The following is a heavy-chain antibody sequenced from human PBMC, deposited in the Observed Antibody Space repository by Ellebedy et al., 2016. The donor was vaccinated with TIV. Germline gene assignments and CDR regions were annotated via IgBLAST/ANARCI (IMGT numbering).Heavy chain of an antibody. CDR3: ARRGDILTGYYNDY. J-gene: IGHJ4*02. CDR2: IYYSGST. CDR1: GGSISSSSYY. V-gene: IGHV4-39*01. Sequence: SETLSLTCTVSGGSISSSSYYWGWIRQPPGKGLEWIGSIYYSGSTYYNPSLKSRVTISVDTSKNQFSLKLSSVTAADTAVYYCARRGDILTGYYNDYWGQGTLVTVSS. D-gene: IGHD3-9*01.